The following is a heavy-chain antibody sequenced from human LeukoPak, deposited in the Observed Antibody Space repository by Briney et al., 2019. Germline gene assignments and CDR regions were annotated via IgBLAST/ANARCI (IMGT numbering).Heavy chain of an antibody. V-gene: IGHV4-59*01. CDR2: IYYSGST. CDR1: GSSISSYY. D-gene: IGHD2-21*02. Sequence: SETLSLTCTVSGSSISSYYWSWIRQPPGKGLEWIGYIYYSGSTNYNPSLKSRVTISVDTSKNQFSLKLSSVTAADTAVYYCARDLAYCGGDCYSPAFDIWGQGTMVTASS. CDR3: ARDLAYCGGDCYSPAFDI. J-gene: IGHJ3*02.